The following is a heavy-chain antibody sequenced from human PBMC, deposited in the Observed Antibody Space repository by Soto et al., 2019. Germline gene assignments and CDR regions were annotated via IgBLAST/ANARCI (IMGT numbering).Heavy chain of an antibody. CDR3: ARPLVAPVAGPYYYGMDV. D-gene: IGHD6-19*01. CDR2: IWYDGNTK. J-gene: IGHJ6*02. V-gene: IGHV3-33*01. CDR1: GFTFNTYG. Sequence: PGGSLRLSCAASGFTFNTYGFNWVRQAPGKGLEWVAVIWYDGNTKYYADSVKGRFTISRDNLKNTLYLQMNSLTAEDTAVYYCARPLVAPVAGPYYYGMDVCGQGTTVTVSS.